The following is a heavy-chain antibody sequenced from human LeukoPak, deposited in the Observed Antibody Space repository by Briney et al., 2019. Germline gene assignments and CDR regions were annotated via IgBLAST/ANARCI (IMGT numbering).Heavy chain of an antibody. Sequence: GASVKVSCKASGYIFDRYDINWLRQATGKGLEWMGWMNPKTGNTGYAQKFQGRVNMTSDTPMTTAYMDLSSLKSDDTAVYYCVRARYSSAWFDSWGHGTLVIVSS. V-gene: IGHV1-8*01. J-gene: IGHJ5*01. CDR3: VRARYSSAWFDS. CDR2: MNPKTGNT. CDR1: GYIFDRYD. D-gene: IGHD6-25*01.